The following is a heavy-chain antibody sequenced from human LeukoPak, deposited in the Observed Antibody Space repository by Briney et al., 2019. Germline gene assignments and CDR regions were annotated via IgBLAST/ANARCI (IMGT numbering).Heavy chain of an antibody. V-gene: IGHV1-2*02. J-gene: IGHJ4*02. CDR1: GYTFTGYY. CDR2: INPNSGGT. CDR3: ARGVYSSSWTGYDY. D-gene: IGHD6-13*01. Sequence: ASVKVSCKASGYTFTGYYMHWVRQAPGQGLEWIGWINPNSGGTNYAQEFQGRVTMTRDTSISTAYMELSRLRSDDTAVYYCARGVYSSSWTGYDYWGQGTLVTVSS.